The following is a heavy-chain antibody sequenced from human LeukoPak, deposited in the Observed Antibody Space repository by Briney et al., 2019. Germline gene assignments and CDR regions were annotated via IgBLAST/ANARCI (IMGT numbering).Heavy chain of an antibody. CDR1: GFTFNNYW. CDR2: IKQDGSGL. D-gene: IGHD5-18*01. V-gene: IGHV3-7*01. Sequence: GGSLRLSCAASGFTFNNYWMSWVRQAPGKGLEWVANIKQDGSGLYYVESVKGRFTISRDNAKNSLYLQMNSLRAEDTAVYYSAKERRTAMGYYFDYWGQGTLVTVSS. CDR3: AKERRTAMGYYFDY. J-gene: IGHJ4*02.